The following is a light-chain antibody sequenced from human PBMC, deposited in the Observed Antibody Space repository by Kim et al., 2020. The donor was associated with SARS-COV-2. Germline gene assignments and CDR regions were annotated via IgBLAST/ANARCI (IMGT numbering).Light chain of an antibody. CDR3: QHRSNWPPT. CDR2: DAS. J-gene: IGKJ1*01. Sequence: LSPGERATLSCRASQRVSSYLAWYQQKPGQAPRLLIYDASNRATGIPARFSGSGSGTEFTLTISSLEPEDFAVYYCQHRSNWPPTFGQGTKVDIK. CDR1: QRVSSY. V-gene: IGKV3-11*01.